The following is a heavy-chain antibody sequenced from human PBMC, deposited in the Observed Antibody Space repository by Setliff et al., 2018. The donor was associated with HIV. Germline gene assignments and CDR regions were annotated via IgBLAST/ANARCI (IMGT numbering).Heavy chain of an antibody. CDR3: ARSRYQLLYDMDV. V-gene: IGHV1-69*13. J-gene: IGHJ6*03. CDR2: IIPVFGPP. Sequence: SVKVSCKTTGGTFNIFSITWVRQAPGQGLEWMGGIIPVFGPPNYAQKFQGRVTITADESTGTAYMELSSLTSEDTAVYFCARSRYQLLYDMDVWGKGTTVTVSS. D-gene: IGHD2-2*02. CDR1: GGTFNIFS.